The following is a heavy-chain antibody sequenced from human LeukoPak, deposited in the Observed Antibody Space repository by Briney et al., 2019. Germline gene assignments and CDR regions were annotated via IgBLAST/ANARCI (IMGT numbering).Heavy chain of an antibody. CDR1: GYTFTGYY. D-gene: IGHD3-3*01. Sequence: ASVKVSCKASGYTFTGYYMHWVRQAPGQGLEWMGWINPNSGGTNYAQKFQGRVTMTRDTSTSTAYMELSRLRSDDTAVYYCARDGGTIFGVVIIRAFDIWGQGTMVTVSS. V-gene: IGHV1-2*02. CDR2: INPNSGGT. CDR3: ARDGGTIFGVVIIRAFDI. J-gene: IGHJ3*02.